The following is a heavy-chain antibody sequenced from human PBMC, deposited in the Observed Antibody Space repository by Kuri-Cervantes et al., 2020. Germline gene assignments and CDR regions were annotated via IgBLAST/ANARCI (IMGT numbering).Heavy chain of an antibody. J-gene: IGHJ4*02. CDR3: ARYGYGYARPFDY. D-gene: IGHD2-2*01. CDR1: GFTFSSYG. V-gene: IGHV3-30*03. CDR2: ISYDGSNK. Sequence: GGSLRLSCAASGFTFSSYGMHWVRQAPGKGLEWVAVISYDGSNKYYADSVKGRFTISRDNAKNSLYLQMNNLRGEDTAVYYCARYGYGYARPFDYWGQGFLVTVSS.